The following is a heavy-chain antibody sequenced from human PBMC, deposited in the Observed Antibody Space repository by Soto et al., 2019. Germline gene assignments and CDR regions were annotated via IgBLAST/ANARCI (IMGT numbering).Heavy chain of an antibody. V-gene: IGHV5-51*01. J-gene: IGHJ6*02. D-gene: IGHD4-17*01. Sequence: PGESLKISCVGSGFSFSRYTVGWVRQVPGKGLEWMGVIHPGDSDTIYSPSFQGQVTISADKSISTAHLQWSSLKASDTAMYYCTLSYGDSYYYYYGMDVWGQGTTVTVSS. CDR3: TLSYGDSYYYYYGMDV. CDR1: GFSFSRYT. CDR2: IHPGDSDT.